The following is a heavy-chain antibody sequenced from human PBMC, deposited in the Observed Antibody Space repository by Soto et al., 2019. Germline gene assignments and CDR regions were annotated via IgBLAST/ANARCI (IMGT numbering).Heavy chain of an antibody. CDR3: AREPPHYYDTPRFEY. Sequence: QVQLVQSGAEVRKPGASVKVSCKASGYTFTSYYIHWVRHAPGQGLEWMGIINPSGGGTNYAQKFQGRVSMTRDTSTSTVNMELSSLRSEDTAVYYCAREPPHYYDTPRFEYWGQGTLVTVST. CDR2: INPSGGGT. D-gene: IGHD3-22*01. CDR1: GYTFTSYY. V-gene: IGHV1-46*01. J-gene: IGHJ4*02.